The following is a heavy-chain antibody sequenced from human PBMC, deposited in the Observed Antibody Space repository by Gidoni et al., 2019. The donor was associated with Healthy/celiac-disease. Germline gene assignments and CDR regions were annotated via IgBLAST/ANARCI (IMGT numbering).Heavy chain of an antibody. CDR3: TTDQTYGDYVVRTRYYYGMDV. Sequence: EVQLVESGGGLVKPGGSLRLSCAASGFTFSNAWMSWVRQAPGKGLEWVGRIKSKTDGGTTDYAAPVKGRFTISRDDSKNTLYLQMNSLKTEDTAVYYCTTDQTYGDYVVRTRYYYGMDVWGQGTTVTVSS. D-gene: IGHD4-17*01. CDR1: GFTFSNAW. CDR2: IKSKTDGGTT. V-gene: IGHV3-15*01. J-gene: IGHJ6*02.